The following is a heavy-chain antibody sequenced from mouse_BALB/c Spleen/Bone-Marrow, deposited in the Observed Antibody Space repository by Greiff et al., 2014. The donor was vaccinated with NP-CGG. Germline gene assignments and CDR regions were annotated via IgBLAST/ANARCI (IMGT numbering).Heavy chain of an antibody. CDR3: ARRGGWLGYFDV. J-gene: IGHJ1*01. V-gene: IGHV1-9*01. CDR2: ILPGSGST. D-gene: IGHD2-3*01. Sequence: QVQLQQSGAELMKPGASVKISCKATGYTFSSYWIEWVKQRPGHGLEWIGEILPGSGSTNYNEKFKGKAIFTADTSSNTAYMQLSSLTSEDSAVYYCARRGGWLGYFDVWGAGTTVTVSS. CDR1: GYTFSSYW.